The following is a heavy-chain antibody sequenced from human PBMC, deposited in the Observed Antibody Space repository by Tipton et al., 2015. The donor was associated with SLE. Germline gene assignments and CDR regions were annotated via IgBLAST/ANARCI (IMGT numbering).Heavy chain of an antibody. CDR1: GGSFSGYY. V-gene: IGHV4-34*01. J-gene: IGHJ4*02. CDR2: INHSGST. CDR3: ASLRTEYCCGSRADY. D-gene: IGHD3-10*01. Sequence: TLSLTCAVYGGSFSGYYWSWIRQPPGKGLEWIGEINHSGSTNYNPSLKSRVTISVDTTKNQFSLKLSSVTAADTAVYYCASLRTEYCCGSRADYWGQGTLVTVSS.